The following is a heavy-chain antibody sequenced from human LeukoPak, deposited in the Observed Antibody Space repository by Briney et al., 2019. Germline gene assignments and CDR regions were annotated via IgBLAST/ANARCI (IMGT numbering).Heavy chain of an antibody. CDR3: ARDRPDYDILTGYYMTEGVADY. V-gene: IGHV3-21*01. D-gene: IGHD3-9*01. CDR2: ISSCSSYI. Sequence: PGGSLRLSCAASGFTFSSYSMNWVRQAPGKGLEWVSSISSCSSYIYYADSVKGRFTISRDNAKNSLYLQMNSLRAEDTAVYYCARDRPDYDILTGYYMTEGVADYWGQGTLVTVSS. J-gene: IGHJ4*02. CDR1: GFTFSSYS.